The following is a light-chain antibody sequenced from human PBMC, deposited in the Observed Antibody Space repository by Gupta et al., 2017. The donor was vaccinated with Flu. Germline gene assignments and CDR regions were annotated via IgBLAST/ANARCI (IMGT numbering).Light chain of an antibody. CDR3: SSYTSGSTLVGA. J-gene: IGLJ2*01. CDR1: TSDVGGYNS. V-gene: IGLV2-14*01. CDR2: DVS. Sequence: QSPLTQPASVSGSPAQSITISCTGTTSDVGGYNSVSWYQQRPGTAPKLMIDDVSNRPSGISKRCSGSKSGNKASLKSSGLQAEDEADYYCSSYTSGSTLVGAFGGGTKLTVL.